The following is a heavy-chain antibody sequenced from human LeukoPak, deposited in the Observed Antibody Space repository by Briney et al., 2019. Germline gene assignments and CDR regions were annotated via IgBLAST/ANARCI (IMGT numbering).Heavy chain of an antibody. Sequence: SETLSLTCAVYGGSFSGYYWRWIRQPARKGLEWIGRIYTSGNTNYNPSLKSRVTMSVDTSKNQFSLKLSSVTAADTAVYYCARAEKMAGYLPNYWGQGTLVTVSS. V-gene: IGHV4-59*10. CDR2: IYTSGNT. J-gene: IGHJ4*02. D-gene: IGHD3-9*01. CDR1: GGSFSGYY. CDR3: ARAEKMAGYLPNY.